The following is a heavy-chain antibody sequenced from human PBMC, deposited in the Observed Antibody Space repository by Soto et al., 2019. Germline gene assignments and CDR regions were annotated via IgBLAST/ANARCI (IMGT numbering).Heavy chain of an antibody. Sequence: GGSLRLSCVASGFTFSTYGMHWVRQAPGKGLEWVAVIWHDGSNKFYADSVKGRFTISRDNSKNTLYLQMNSLRAEDTAVYYCAIGEGIWGQGTLVTVSS. D-gene: IGHD3-3*01. V-gene: IGHV3-33*01. CDR3: AIGEGI. CDR2: IWHDGSNK. CDR1: GFTFSTYG. J-gene: IGHJ4*02.